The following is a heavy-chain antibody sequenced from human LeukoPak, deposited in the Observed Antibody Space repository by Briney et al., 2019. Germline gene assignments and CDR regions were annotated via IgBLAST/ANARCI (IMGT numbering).Heavy chain of an antibody. V-gene: IGHV4-59*08. D-gene: IGHD6-19*01. CDR3: ARLSPQWLLDAFDI. CDR1: GGSIRSYY. J-gene: IGHJ3*02. CDR2: IYYTGST. Sequence: SETLSLTCTVSGGSIRSYYWSWIRQPPGKGLEWIGYIYYTGSTNYNPSLKSRVTISVDTSKNQFSLKLSSVTAADTAVYYCARLSPQWLLDAFDIWGQGTMVTVSS.